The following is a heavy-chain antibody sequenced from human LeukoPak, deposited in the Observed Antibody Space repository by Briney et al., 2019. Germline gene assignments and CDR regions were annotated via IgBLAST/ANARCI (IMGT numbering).Heavy chain of an antibody. J-gene: IGHJ3*02. CDR3: AGELLNTYYYDSSGPMGAFDI. Sequence: EASVKVSCKASGYTFTSYGISWVRQAPGQGLEWMGWISAYNGNTNYAQKLQGRVTMTTDTSTSTAYMELRSLRSDDTAVYYCAGELLNTYYYDSSGPMGAFDIGGKGKMVTVSS. V-gene: IGHV1-18*01. CDR2: ISAYNGNT. D-gene: IGHD3-22*01. CDR1: GYTFTSYG.